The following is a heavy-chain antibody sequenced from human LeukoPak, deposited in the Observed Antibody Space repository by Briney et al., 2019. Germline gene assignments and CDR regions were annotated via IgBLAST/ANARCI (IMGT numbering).Heavy chain of an antibody. CDR3: VRARGCSNCVLTDGFDS. Sequence: ASVKVSCKASGYTFTSYGISWVRQAPGQGLEWMGWISAYNGNTNYAQNLQGRVTLTTDSSTSTAYMVLTNLKFDDTAVYYCVRARGCSNCVLTDGFDSWGQGTKVTVSS. CDR1: GYTFTSYG. J-gene: IGHJ3*01. V-gene: IGHV1-18*01. D-gene: IGHD6-13*01. CDR2: ISAYNGNT.